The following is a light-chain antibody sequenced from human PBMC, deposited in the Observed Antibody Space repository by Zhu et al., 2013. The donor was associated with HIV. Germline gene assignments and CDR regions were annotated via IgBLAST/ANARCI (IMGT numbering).Light chain of an antibody. CDR2: GAS. CDR3: QQYKNWPRT. J-gene: IGKJ1*01. CDR1: QSISSN. Sequence: EIVMTQSPATLSVSPGERATLYCRASQSISSNLAWYQQRPGQAPRLLIDGASTRATDIPDRFSGSGSGTEFTLTINSLQSEDFALYFCQQYKNWPRTFGQGTKVEIK. V-gene: IGKV3-15*01.